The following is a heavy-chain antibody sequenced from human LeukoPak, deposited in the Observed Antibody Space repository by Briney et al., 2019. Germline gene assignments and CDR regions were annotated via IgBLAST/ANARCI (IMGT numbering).Heavy chain of an antibody. CDR1: GGSISSYRYY. CDR3: ARHTYDSSGYLPDS. Sequence: SETLSLTCTVSGGSISSYRYYWGWIRQPPGKGLEWIGSMYYSGSADYNPSLKSRVTISVDTSKSQFPLRLSSVTAADTALYYCARHTYDSSGYLPDSWGQGTLVTVSS. J-gene: IGHJ5*01. D-gene: IGHD3-22*01. CDR2: MYYSGSA. V-gene: IGHV4-39*01.